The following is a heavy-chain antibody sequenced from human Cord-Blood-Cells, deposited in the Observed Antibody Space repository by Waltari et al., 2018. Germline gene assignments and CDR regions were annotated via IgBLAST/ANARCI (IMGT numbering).Heavy chain of an antibody. D-gene: IGHD3-10*01. CDR3: ARHRKRVRGVIDY. CDR1: GGSFSGYY. CDR2: INHSGST. V-gene: IGHV4-34*01. Sequence: QVQLQQWGAGLLKPSETLSLTCAVYGGSFSGYYWSWIRQPPGKGLEWIGEINHSGSTNDNPSLKSRVPISVDTSKNQFSLKLSSVTAADTAVYYCARHRKRVRGVIDYWGQGTLVTVSS. J-gene: IGHJ4*02.